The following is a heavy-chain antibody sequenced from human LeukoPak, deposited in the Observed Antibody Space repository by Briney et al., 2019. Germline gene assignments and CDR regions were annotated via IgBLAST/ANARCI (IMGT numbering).Heavy chain of an antibody. V-gene: IGHV3-53*01. J-gene: IGHJ4*02. D-gene: IGHD6-19*01. CDR3: AREWMAVAGSDYFDY. CDR1: GFTVSNDY. CDR2: IYSGGST. Sequence: GGSLRLSCAASGFTVSNDYMSWVRQAPGKGLEWVSVIYSGGSTFYADPVKGRFTISRDNSKNTLYLQMNSLRAEDTAVYYCAREWMAVAGSDYFDYWGQGTLVTVSS.